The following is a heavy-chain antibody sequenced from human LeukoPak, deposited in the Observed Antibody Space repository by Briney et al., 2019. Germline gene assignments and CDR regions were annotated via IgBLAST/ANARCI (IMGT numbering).Heavy chain of an antibody. Sequence: GGSLRLSCVVSGFAVSGNYMTWVRQAPGKGLEWVSVLYSDGTTYYADSVKGRFSISSDTSKDTLLLQMNSLRAEDTAVYYCAREHWAHYDSSGYFDLWGQGTLVTVSS. CDR2: LYSDGTT. V-gene: IGHV3-53*01. CDR3: AREHWAHYDSSGYFDL. CDR1: GFAVSGNY. D-gene: IGHD3-22*01. J-gene: IGHJ5*02.